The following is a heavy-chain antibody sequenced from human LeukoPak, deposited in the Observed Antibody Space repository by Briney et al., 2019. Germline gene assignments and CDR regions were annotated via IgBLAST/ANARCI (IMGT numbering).Heavy chain of an antibody. CDR2: MNPNSGNT. J-gene: IGHJ4*02. Sequence: ASVKVSCKASGYTFTGYDINWVRQATGQGLEWMGWMNPNSGNTGYAQKFQGRVTMTRNTSISTAYMELSGLRSEDTAVYYCAREGYCSGGSCHERFDYWGQGTLVTVSS. D-gene: IGHD2-15*01. CDR3: AREGYCSGGSCHERFDY. V-gene: IGHV1-8*01. CDR1: GYTFTGYD.